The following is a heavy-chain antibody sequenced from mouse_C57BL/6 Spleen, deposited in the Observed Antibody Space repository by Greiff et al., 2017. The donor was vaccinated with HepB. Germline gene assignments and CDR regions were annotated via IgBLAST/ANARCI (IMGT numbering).Heavy chain of an antibody. CDR2: IDPSDSYT. Sequence: QVQLQQPGAELVMPGASVKLSCKASGYTFTSYWMHWVKQRPGQGLEWIGEIDPSDSYTNYNQKFKGKSTLTVDKSSSTAYMQLSSLTSEDSAVYYCAGGENYYNYEVRYIDYWGQGTTLTVSS. CDR1: GYTFTSYW. D-gene: IGHD2-4*01. J-gene: IGHJ2*01. CDR3: AGGENYYNYEVRYIDY. V-gene: IGHV1-69*01.